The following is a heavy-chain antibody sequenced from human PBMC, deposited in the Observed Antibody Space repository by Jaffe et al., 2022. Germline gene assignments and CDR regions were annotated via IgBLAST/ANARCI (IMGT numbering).Heavy chain of an antibody. J-gene: IGHJ2*01. CDR2: LYDSDST. Sequence: QVQLQESGPGLVKPSETLSLTCTVPDGSISYYYWSWIRQPPGKGLEWIGYLYDSDSTHYNPSLKSRVTISADTSRSQFSLKLSSVTPADTAVYYCARGPRYFDLWGRGTLVTVSS. CDR1: DGSISYYY. V-gene: IGHV4-59*01. CDR3: ARGPRYFDL.